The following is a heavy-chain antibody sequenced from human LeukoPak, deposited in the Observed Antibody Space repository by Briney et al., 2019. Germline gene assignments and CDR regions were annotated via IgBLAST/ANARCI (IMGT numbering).Heavy chain of an antibody. V-gene: IGHV3-21*01. CDR1: GFTFSSYS. J-gene: IGHJ4*02. CDR2: ISSSSSYI. Sequence: PGGSLRLSCAASGFTFSSYSMNWVRQAPGKGLEWVSSISSSSSYIYYADSVKGRFTISRDNAKNSLYLQMNSLRAEDTAVYYCASELDGYNPGGFDYSGQGTLVTVSS. D-gene: IGHD5-24*01. CDR3: ASELDGYNPGGFDY.